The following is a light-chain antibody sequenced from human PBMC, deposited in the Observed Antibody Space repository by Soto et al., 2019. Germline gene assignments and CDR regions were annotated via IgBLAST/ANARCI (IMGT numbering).Light chain of an antibody. CDR2: AAS. CDR3: QHYHSWPLT. V-gene: IGKV3-15*01. Sequence: EIVMTQSPATLSVSPGERATLSCRASQGVGSTLAWYQQKPGQTPRLLIYAASTRATGVPARFSGSGSGTEFTLTINSLQSEDFAVYYCQHYHSWPLTFGGGTKGEIK. CDR1: QGVGST. J-gene: IGKJ4*01.